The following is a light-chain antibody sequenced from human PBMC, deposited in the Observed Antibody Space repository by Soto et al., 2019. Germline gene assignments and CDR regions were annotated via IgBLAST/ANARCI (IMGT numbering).Light chain of an antibody. CDR2: KTS. CDR3: QQYYDYSWT. J-gene: IGKJ1*01. V-gene: IGKV1-5*03. CDR1: QSISIW. Sequence: DIHMTQSPSTLSASVGDRVTITCRASQSISIWLAWYQQKPGKAPNLLIYKTSSLETGVPSRFSGSGSGTEFTLTISSLQPDDFATYYCQQYYDYSWTFGQGAKVEVK.